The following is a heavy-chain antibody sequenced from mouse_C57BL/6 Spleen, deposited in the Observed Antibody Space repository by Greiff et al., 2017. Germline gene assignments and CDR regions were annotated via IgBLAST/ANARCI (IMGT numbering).Heavy chain of an antibody. CDR3: AITGMGAMDY. Sequence: EVKLVESGGGLVKPGGSLKLSCAASGFTFSDYGMHWVRQAPEKGLEWVAYISSGSSTIYYADTVKGRFTISRDNAKNTLFLQMTSLRSEDTAMYYCAITGMGAMDYWGQGTSVTVSS. V-gene: IGHV5-17*01. CDR1: GFTFSDYG. CDR2: ISSGSSTI. J-gene: IGHJ4*01. D-gene: IGHD4-1*01.